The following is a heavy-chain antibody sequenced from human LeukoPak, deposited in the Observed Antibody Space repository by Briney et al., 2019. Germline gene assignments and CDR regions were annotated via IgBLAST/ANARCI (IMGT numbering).Heavy chain of an antibody. Sequence: PSETLSLTCTVSGGSISSSGYYWGWIRQPPGKGLGWFGSFCYSGSTYFNPSLRSRLTISVGTSKNQFSLRLNSGTAADTAVYHCATHDYGDYAANWFHPGGQGSLVTVSS. V-gene: IGHV4-39*01. CDR1: GGSISSSGYY. CDR3: ATHDYGDYAANWFHP. D-gene: IGHD4-17*01. CDR2: FCYSGST. J-gene: IGHJ5*02.